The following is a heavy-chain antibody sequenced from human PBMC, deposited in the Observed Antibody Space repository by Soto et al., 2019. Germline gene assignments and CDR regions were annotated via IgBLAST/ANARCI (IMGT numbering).Heavy chain of an antibody. V-gene: IGHV3-30*18. CDR2: ISYDGSNK. J-gene: IGHJ4*02. D-gene: IGHD3-22*01. CDR3: AKDPYYYDSSGYHDY. CDR1: GFTFSSYG. Sequence: LSLTCAASGFTFSSYGMHWVRQAPGKGLEWVAVISYDGSNKYYADSVKGRFTISRDNSKNTLYLQMNSLRAEDTAVYYCAKDPYYYDSSGYHDYWGQGTLVTVSS.